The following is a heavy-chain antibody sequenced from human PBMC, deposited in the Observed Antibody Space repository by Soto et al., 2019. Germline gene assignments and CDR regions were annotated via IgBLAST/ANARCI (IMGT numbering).Heavy chain of an antibody. CDR1: GDSVSSNSAA. V-gene: IGHV6-1*01. D-gene: IGHD6-6*01. Sequence: SQTLSLTCAISGDSVSSNSAAWNWIRQSPSRGLEWLGRTYYRSKWYNDYVVSVKSRITINPDTSKNQFSLQLNSVTPEDTAVYYCARDVKEATAESSSIDYWGQGTLVTVSS. CDR3: ARDVKEATAESSSIDY. CDR2: TYYRSKWYN. J-gene: IGHJ4*02.